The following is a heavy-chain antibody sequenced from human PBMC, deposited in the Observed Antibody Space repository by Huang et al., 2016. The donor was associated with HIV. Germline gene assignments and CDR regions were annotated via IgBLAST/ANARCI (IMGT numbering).Heavy chain of an antibody. CDR3: ARDSQQWLVEDY. CDR2: INSDGSST. J-gene: IGHJ4*02. CDR1: GFTFSSYW. Sequence: EVQLVESGGGLVQPGGSLRLSCAASGFTFSSYWMHWVRQAPGKGLVGVSRINSDGSSTSYAYSVKGRFTISRDNAKNTLYLQMNSLRAEDTAVYYCARDSQQWLVEDYWGQGTLVTVSS. V-gene: IGHV3-74*01. D-gene: IGHD6-19*01.